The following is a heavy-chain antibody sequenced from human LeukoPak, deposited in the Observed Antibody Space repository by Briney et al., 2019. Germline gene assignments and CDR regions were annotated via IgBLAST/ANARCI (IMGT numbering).Heavy chain of an antibody. D-gene: IGHD6-19*01. Sequence: ASVKVSCKASVYTFTDYYMHWMRQAPGQGPEWMGWMNPNNGGTNYAQKFQGRVTMTRDTSITTAYMELSSLRCDDTAVYYCAPGRVAADKGFDYWGQGTLVTVSS. CDR2: MNPNNGGT. J-gene: IGHJ4*02. V-gene: IGHV1-2*02. CDR3: APGRVAADKGFDY. CDR1: VYTFTDYY.